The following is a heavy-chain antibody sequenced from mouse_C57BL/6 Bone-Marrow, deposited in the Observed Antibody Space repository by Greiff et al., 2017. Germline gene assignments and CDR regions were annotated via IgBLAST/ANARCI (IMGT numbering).Heavy chain of an antibody. CDR1: GFSFNTYA. V-gene: IGHV10-1*01. CDR2: IRSKSNNYAT. J-gene: IGHJ3*01. CDR3: VPHPFAY. Sequence: DAGGGLVQPKGSLKLSCAALGFSFNTYAMNWVRQAPGKGLEWVARIRSKSNNYATYYAESVKDRFTITRNDSVSMLYLQMNNLKTEDTAMYYCVPHPFAYWGQGTLVTVSA.